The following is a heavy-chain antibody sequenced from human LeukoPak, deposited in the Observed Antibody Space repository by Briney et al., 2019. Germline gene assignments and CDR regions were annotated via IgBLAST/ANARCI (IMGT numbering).Heavy chain of an antibody. CDR1: GGTFSSYA. J-gene: IGHJ4*02. V-gene: IGHV1-8*02. D-gene: IGHD4-17*01. CDR3: ARVISRYGATLYY. CDR2: MNPNSGNT. Sequence: ASVKVSCKASGGTFSSYAISWVRQATGQGLEWMGWMNPNSGNTGYAQKFQGRVTMTRNTSISTAYMELSSLRSEDTAVYYCARVISRYGATLYYWGQGTLVTVSS.